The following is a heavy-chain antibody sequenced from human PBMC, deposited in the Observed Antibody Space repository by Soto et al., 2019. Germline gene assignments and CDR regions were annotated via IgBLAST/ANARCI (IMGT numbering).Heavy chain of an antibody. V-gene: IGHV1-69*01. J-gene: IGHJ6*02. D-gene: IGHD3-3*01. CDR1: GGTFSSYA. CDR2: IIPIFGTA. Sequence: QVQLGQSGAEVKKPGSSVKVSCKASGGTFSSYAISWVRQAPGQGLEWMGGIIPIFGTANYAQKFQGRVTITADESTSTAYMELSSLRSEDTAVYYCASAIRFLEWLFVSMDVWGQGTTVTVSS. CDR3: ASAIRFLEWLFVSMDV.